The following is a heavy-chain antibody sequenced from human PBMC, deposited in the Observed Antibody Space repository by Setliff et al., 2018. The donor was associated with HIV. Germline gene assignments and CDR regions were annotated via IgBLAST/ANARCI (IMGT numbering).Heavy chain of an antibody. CDR1: GGSVSTSSYS. J-gene: IGHJ3*02. CDR2: IYHTGKT. CDR3: GRVAGYCAPSRCYGYNAFDT. V-gene: IGHV4-39*01. Sequence: PSETLSLTCTVSGGSVSTSSYSWGWIRQPPEKGLEWIGTIYHTGKTYYNSSLNSRVTIAVDTSKDQFSLNLSTVTAADTAVYYCGRVAGYCAPSRCYGYNAFDTWGPGTMVTVSS. D-gene: IGHD2-15*01.